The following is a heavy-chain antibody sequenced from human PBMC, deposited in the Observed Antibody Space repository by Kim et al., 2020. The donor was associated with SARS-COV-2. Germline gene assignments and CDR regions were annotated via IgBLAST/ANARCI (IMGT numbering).Heavy chain of an antibody. J-gene: IGHJ4*02. D-gene: IGHD3-10*01. V-gene: IGHV4-61*02. Sequence: SETLSLTCTVSGGSISSGSYYWSWIRQPAGKGLEWIGRIYTSGSTNYNPSLKSRVTISVDTSKNQFSLKLSSVTAADTAVYYCARDKGYGSGSYYSDYWGQGTLVTVSS. CDR2: IYTSGST. CDR3: ARDKGYGSGSYYSDY. CDR1: GGSISSGSYY.